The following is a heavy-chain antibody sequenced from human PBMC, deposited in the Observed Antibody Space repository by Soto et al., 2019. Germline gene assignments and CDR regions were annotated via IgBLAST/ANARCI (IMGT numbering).Heavy chain of an antibody. J-gene: IGHJ6*02. D-gene: IGHD2-2*02. CDR3: ARDQSCSSTRCYTPYYYYGMDV. Sequence: GASVKVSCKASGGTFSSYAISWVRQAPGQGLEWMGGIIPIFGTANYAQKFQGRVTITADKSTSTAYMELSSLRSEDTAVYYCARDQSCSSTRCYTPYYYYGMDVWGQGTTVTVSS. V-gene: IGHV1-69*06. CDR2: IIPIFGTA. CDR1: GGTFSSYA.